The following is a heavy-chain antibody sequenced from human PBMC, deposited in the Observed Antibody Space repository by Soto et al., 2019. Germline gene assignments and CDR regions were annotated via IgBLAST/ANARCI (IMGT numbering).Heavy chain of an antibody. CDR1: GGSMSEYF. V-gene: IGHV4-59*01. D-gene: IGHD3-10*01. J-gene: IGHJ5*02. CDR2: IYYLGST. Sequence: SETLSLTCSVSGGSMSEYFWSWIRQSPGKGLEWIGYIYYLGSTDYNPSLKSRVTISVDTSKRQFSLRLTSVTAADKAVYYCARAGYDGSGSPCQASWGPGTNVTVS. CDR3: ARAGYDGSGSPCQAS.